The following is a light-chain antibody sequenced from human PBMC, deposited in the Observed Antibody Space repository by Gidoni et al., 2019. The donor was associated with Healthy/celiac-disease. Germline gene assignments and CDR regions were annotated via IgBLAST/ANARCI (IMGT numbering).Light chain of an antibody. CDR2: LGS. CDR1: QSLLHSNGYNY. CDR3: MQALQTPL. V-gene: IGKV2-28*01. J-gene: IGKJ5*01. Sequence: DIVMTQSPLSLPVTPGEPASISCRSSQSLLHSNGYNYLDWYLQKPGQSTQLLIYLGSNRASGGPDRFSGSGSGTDFTLKISRVEAEDVGVYYCMQALQTPLFGQGTRLEIK.